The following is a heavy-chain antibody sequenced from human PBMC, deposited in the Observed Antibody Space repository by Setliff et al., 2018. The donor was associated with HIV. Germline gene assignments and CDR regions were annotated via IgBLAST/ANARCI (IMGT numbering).Heavy chain of an antibody. J-gene: IGHJ4*02. Sequence: ASVKVSCKASGYTFTTFGISWVRQAPGQGLEVMGWVGADSGDTNYAQQFQGRVTMTKDTSTSTAYMELSSLRSDDTAMYYCARDWYYYDGIAYSTFDYWGQGTLVTVSS. CDR2: VGADSGDT. D-gene: IGHD3-22*01. CDR1: GYTFTTFG. V-gene: IGHV1-18*01. CDR3: ARDWYYYDGIAYSTFDY.